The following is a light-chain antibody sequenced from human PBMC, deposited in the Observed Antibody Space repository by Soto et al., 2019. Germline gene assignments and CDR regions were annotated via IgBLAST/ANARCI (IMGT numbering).Light chain of an antibody. CDR2: EVS. V-gene: IGLV2-14*01. J-gene: IGLJ2*01. CDR3: SSYTPISTLV. Sequence: QSALTQPASVSGSPGQSITISCTGTTSDVGRYNYVSWYQQHPGKAPKLIISEVSTRPSGVSDRFSGSKSGNTASLTISGLQPEDEADYYCSSYTPISTLVFGGGTKLTVL. CDR1: TSDVGRYNY.